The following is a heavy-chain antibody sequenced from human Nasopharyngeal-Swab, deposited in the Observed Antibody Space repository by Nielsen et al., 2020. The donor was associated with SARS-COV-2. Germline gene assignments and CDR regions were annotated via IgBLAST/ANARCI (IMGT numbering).Heavy chain of an antibody. CDR1: GYTFSRND. J-gene: IGHJ5*02. Sequence: ASVKVSCKSSGYTFSRNDINWVQQATGQGLEWMGWMNPKSGDVGYAQKFQGRVTMTRNTSTTTAYMELSSLRHEDTAVYYCARGAFGLGHSWFDPWGQGTLVTVSS. D-gene: IGHD3/OR15-3a*01. CDR3: ARGAFGLGHSWFDP. V-gene: IGHV1-8*01. CDR2: MNPKSGDV.